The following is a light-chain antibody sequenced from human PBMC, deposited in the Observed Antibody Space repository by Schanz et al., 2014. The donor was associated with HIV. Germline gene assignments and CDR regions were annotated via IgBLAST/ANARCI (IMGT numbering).Light chain of an antibody. J-gene: IGLJ1*01. Sequence: QSALTQPASVSGSPGQSITISCTVASSDVGDFNFVSWYQQHPGKAPKLMIYDFSDRPSGVSNRFSGSKSGVTAFLTISGLQAEDEADYYCSSYTSSSTGVFGTGTKLTVL. CDR2: DFS. CDR3: SSYTSSSTGV. V-gene: IGLV2-14*03. CDR1: SSDVGDFNF.